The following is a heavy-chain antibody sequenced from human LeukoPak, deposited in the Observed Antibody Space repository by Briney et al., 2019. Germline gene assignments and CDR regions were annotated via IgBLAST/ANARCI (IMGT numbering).Heavy chain of an antibody. CDR2: IYAVDSDT. J-gene: IGHJ6*03. Sequence: GESLKISCKGSGYSFTSYSIGWVRQMPGKGLEWMGIIYAVDSDTRYSSSFQGQGPISAAKSISTAYLQWSSLKASDTAMYYCARLLSITMVRGAFYYMDVWGKGTTVTVSS. CDR3: ARLLSITMVRGAFYYMDV. V-gene: IGHV5-51*01. D-gene: IGHD3-10*01. CDR1: GYSFTSYS.